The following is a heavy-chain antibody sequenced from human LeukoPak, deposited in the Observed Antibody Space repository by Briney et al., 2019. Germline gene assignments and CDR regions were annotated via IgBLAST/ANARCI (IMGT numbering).Heavy chain of an antibody. CDR1: GGSLSGYY. D-gene: IGHD1-1*01. V-gene: IGHV4-4*09. CDR2: IYSSGTT. Sequence: SETLSLTCTVSGGSLSGYYWSWIRQTPGKGLEWIGYIYSSGTTNYNRSPQSRVIISLDTPKNQFSLSVTSVTAADTAMYFCARRISSWNVYIDKWGQGIQVTVSS. CDR3: ARRISSWNVYIDK. J-gene: IGHJ4*01.